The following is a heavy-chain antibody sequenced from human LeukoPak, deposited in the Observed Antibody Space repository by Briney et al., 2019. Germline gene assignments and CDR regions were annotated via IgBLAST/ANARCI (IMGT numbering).Heavy chain of an antibody. CDR3: VRPYYYDSRIDP. V-gene: IGHV4-30-4*01. D-gene: IGHD3-22*01. J-gene: IGHJ5*02. CDR2: MYYSGST. CDR1: GGSISSGDYY. Sequence: PSETLSLTCTVSGGSISSGDYYWSWIRQPPGKGLEWIAYMYYSGSTYYNPSLKSRVTMSAVTSKNQLSLKLSSVTAADTAVYYCVRPYYYDSRIDPWGQGILVTVSS.